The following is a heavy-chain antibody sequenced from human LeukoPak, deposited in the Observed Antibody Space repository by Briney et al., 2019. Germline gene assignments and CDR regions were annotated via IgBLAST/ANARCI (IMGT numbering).Heavy chain of an antibody. CDR2: ISSSSSYI. CDR1: GFTFSSYS. Sequence: KPGGSLRLSCAASGFTFSSYSMNWVRQAPGKGLEWVSSISSSSSYIYYADSVKGRFTISRDNAKNSLYLQMNSLRAEDTAVYYCASRTSSSWVDYWGQGTLVTVSS. J-gene: IGHJ4*02. D-gene: IGHD6-13*01. V-gene: IGHV3-21*01. CDR3: ASRTSSSWVDY.